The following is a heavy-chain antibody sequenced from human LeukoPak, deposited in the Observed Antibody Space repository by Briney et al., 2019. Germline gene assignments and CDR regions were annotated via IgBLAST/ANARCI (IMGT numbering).Heavy chain of an antibody. D-gene: IGHD2-15*01. V-gene: IGHV3-23*01. CDR3: AKGVVMVAAIGYNWFDP. CDR1: GFIFSSHV. Sequence: GGSLRLSCAASGFIFSSHVMSWVRQAPGKGLEWVSGSCGNGDKTYYADSVKGRFTISRDNSKNTVYLQMNSLRVEDTAVYYCAKGVVMVAAIGYNWFDPWGQGSLVTVSS. J-gene: IGHJ5*02. CDR2: SCGNGDKT.